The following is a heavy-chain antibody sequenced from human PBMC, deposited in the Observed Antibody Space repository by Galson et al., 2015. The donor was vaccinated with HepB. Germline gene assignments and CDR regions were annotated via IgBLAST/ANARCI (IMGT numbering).Heavy chain of an antibody. J-gene: IGHJ4*02. Sequence: SVKVSCKASGGTFSSYAISWVRQAPGQGLEWMGGIIPIFGTANYAQKFQGRVTITADESTSTAYMGLSSLRSEDTAVYYCARDEYSSSSGDYWGQGTLVTVSS. CDR2: IIPIFGTA. V-gene: IGHV1-69*13. CDR3: ARDEYSSSSGDY. CDR1: GGTFSSYA. D-gene: IGHD6-6*01.